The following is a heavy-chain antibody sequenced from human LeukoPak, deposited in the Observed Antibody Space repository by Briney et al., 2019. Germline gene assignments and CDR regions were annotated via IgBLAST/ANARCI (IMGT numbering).Heavy chain of an antibody. J-gene: IGHJ4*02. CDR2: IYYSGST. Sequence: SSETLSLTCTVSGGSISSSSYYWSWIRQPPGKGLEWIGSIYYSGSTYYNPSLKSRVTISVDTSKNQFSLKLSSVTAADTAVYYCARQIGPLGPFDYWGQGTLVTVSS. D-gene: IGHD1-26*01. V-gene: IGHV4-39*01. CDR3: ARQIGPLGPFDY. CDR1: GGSISSSSYY.